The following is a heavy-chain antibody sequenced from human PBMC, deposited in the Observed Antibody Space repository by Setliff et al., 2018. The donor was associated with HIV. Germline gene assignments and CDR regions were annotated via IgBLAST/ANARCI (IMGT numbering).Heavy chain of an antibody. CDR3: ARDWNHYFYYMDV. J-gene: IGHJ6*03. CDR2: INHSGST. Sequence: KPSETLSLTCAVYGVSLSGYYWSWIRQPPGKGLEWIGEINHSGSTNYNPSLKSRVTISVDTSKNQFSLKLTSVTAADTAVYYCARDWNHYFYYMDVWGKGTTVTVSS. D-gene: IGHD1-1*01. V-gene: IGHV4-34*01. CDR1: GVSLSGYY.